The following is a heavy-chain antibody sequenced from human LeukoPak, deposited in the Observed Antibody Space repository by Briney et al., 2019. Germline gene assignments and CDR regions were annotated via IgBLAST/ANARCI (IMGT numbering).Heavy chain of an antibody. CDR3: ATVRGVLDY. CDR1: GFTFSNAW. CDR2: IKSKAEGETT. D-gene: IGHD3-10*01. V-gene: IGHV3-15*01. Sequence: TGGPLRLSCAASGFTFSNAWMNWVRHAPRGGREWVGRIKSKAEGETTDYAAPVKGSFTISRDDSKNTLYLQMNSLKTEDTAVYYCATVRGVLDYWGQGTLVTVSS. J-gene: IGHJ4*02.